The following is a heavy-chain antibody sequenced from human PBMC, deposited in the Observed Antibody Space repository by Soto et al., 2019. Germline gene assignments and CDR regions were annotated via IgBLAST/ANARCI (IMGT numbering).Heavy chain of an antibody. CDR3: ARGHLYSSSWVYYYYYYMDV. CDR1: GYTFTSYD. Sequence: ASVKVSCKASGYTFTSYDINWVRQATGQGLEWMGWMNPNSGNTGYAQKFQGRVTMTRNTSISTAYMELSSLRSEGTAVYYCARGHLYSSSWVYYYYYYMDVWGKGTTVTVSS. V-gene: IGHV1-8*01. J-gene: IGHJ6*03. CDR2: MNPNSGNT. D-gene: IGHD6-13*01.